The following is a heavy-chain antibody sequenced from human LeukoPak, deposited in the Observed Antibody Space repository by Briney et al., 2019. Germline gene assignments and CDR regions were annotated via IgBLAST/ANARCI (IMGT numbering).Heavy chain of an antibody. Sequence: SETLSLTCTVSGGSISSGGYYWSWIRQPPGKGLEWIGYIYHSGSTYYNPSLKSRVTISVDRSKNQFSLKLSSVTAADTAVYYCARDRHRSWFDPWGQGTLVTVSS. CDR2: IYHSGST. V-gene: IGHV4-30-2*01. CDR1: GGSISSGGYY. CDR3: ARDRHRSWFDP. J-gene: IGHJ5*02.